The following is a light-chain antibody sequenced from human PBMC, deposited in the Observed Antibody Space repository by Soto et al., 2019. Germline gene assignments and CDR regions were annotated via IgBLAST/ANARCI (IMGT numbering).Light chain of an antibody. Sequence: DIVLTQSPGTLSLSPGERATLSCRASQSVNSYLAWYQQKPGQAPRLLIYGASSRATGIPDRFSGSGSGTDFTLTISRLEPEDFAVYYCQQYGSSSTFGQGTRLEIK. CDR2: GAS. CDR3: QQYGSSST. J-gene: IGKJ5*01. CDR1: QSVNSY. V-gene: IGKV3-20*01.